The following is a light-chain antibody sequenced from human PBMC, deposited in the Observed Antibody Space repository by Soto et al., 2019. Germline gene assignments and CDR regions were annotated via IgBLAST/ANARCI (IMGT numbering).Light chain of an antibody. J-gene: IGKJ3*01. CDR1: QSLLHSNGYNY. V-gene: IGKV2-28*01. CDR3: MQSLQPPPMVT. CDR2: LGS. Sequence: DIVMTQSPLSLPVTPGEPASISCRSSQSLLHSNGYNYLDWYLQKPGQSPQLLIYLGSNRASGAPARFSGSGSGTDFTLKIRRVEAEDVGVSYCMQSLQPPPMVTFGPGTKVDIK.